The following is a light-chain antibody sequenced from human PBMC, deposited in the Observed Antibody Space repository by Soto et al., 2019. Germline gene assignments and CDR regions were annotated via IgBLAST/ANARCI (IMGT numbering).Light chain of an antibody. CDR2: GAS. Sequence: EIVMTQSPATLSVSPGERATLSCRASQSVSNNLAWYQTKPGQAPRLLIYGASTRATGITARFSGSGSGTEFTLTISSLQSEDFAFYYCQQYNNWWTFGHGTRVDIK. J-gene: IGKJ1*01. V-gene: IGKV3-15*01. CDR1: QSVSNN. CDR3: QQYNNWWT.